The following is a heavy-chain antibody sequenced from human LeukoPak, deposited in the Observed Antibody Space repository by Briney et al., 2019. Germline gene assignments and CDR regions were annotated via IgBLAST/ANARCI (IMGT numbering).Heavy chain of an antibody. J-gene: IGHJ4*02. Sequence: SETLSLTCAVYGGSFSGYYWSWIRQPPGKGLEWIGEINHSGSTNYNPSLKSRATISVDTSKNQFSLKLSSVTAADTAVYYCARGKGIVATTFDYWGQGTLVTVSS. D-gene: IGHD5-12*01. CDR3: ARGKGIVATTFDY. CDR2: INHSGST. CDR1: GGSFSGYY. V-gene: IGHV4-34*01.